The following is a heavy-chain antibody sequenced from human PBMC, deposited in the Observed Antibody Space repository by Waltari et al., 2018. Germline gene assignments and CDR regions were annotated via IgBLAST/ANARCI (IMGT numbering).Heavy chain of an antibody. J-gene: IGHJ5*02. CDR2: MNPNSGNT. V-gene: IGHV1-8*03. CDR1: GYTFTSYD. Sequence: QVQLVQSGAAVKKPGASVKVSCKASGYTFTSYDINWVRQATGQGLEWMGWMNPNSGNTGYAQKFQGRVTITRNTSISTAYMELSSLRSEDTAVYYCASVERIVGATTPSGFDPWGQGTLVTVSS. D-gene: IGHD1-26*01. CDR3: ASVERIVGATTPSGFDP.